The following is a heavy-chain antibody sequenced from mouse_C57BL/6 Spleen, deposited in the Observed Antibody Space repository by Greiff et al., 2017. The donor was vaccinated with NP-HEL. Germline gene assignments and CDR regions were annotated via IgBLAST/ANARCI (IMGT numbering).Heavy chain of an antibody. D-gene: IGHD2-4*01. CDR2: IYPGDGDT. Sequence: QVQLQQSGPELVKPGASVKISCKASGYAFSSSWMNWVKQRPGKGLEWIGRIYPGDGDTNYNGKFKGKATLTADKSSSTAYMQLSSLTSEDSAVYFCAEAYDYDGFAYWGQGTLVTVSA. V-gene: IGHV1-82*01. CDR3: AEAYDYDGFAY. J-gene: IGHJ3*01. CDR1: GYAFSSSW.